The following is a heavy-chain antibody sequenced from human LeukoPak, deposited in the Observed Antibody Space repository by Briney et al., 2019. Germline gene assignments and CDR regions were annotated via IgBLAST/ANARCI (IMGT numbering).Heavy chain of an antibody. V-gene: IGHV3-23*01. D-gene: IGHD1-26*01. Sequence: GGSLRLSCAASGLTFSSYAMSWVRQAPGEGLEWVSAISGSGGSTYYADSVKGRFTISRDNSKNTLYLQMNSLRAEDTAVYYCARGGSYLSAFDIWGQGTMVTVSS. J-gene: IGHJ3*02. CDR1: GLTFSSYA. CDR2: ISGSGGST. CDR3: ARGGSYLSAFDI.